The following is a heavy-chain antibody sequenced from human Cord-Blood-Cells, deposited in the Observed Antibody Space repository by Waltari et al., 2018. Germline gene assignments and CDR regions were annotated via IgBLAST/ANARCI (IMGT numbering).Heavy chain of an antibody. J-gene: IGHJ4*02. CDR1: GGSISSGGYS. D-gene: IGHD6-6*01. V-gene: IGHV4-30-2*01. CDR2: IYPSGST. CDR3: ARAVGGSSFDY. Sequence: QLQLQESGSGLVKPSQTLSLTCAVSGGSISSGGYSWSWTRQPPGKGLEWIGYIYPSGSTYYNPSLKSRVTISVDRSKNQFSLKLSSVTAADTAVYYCARAVGGSSFDYWGQGTLVTVSS.